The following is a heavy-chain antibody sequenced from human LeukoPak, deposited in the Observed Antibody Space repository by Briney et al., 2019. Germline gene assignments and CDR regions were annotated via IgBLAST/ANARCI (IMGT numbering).Heavy chain of an antibody. J-gene: IGHJ4*02. CDR1: GFSFNSHA. D-gene: IGHD5-18*01. Sequence: AGGSLRLSCAASGFSFNSHAMNWVRQVPGKGLQWVSTIDASGVNTYYGNSVEGRFTISRDNSKNTLYLQMNSLRAEDTAAYYCAKDQGGYTYGSFDYWGQGTLVTVSS. V-gene: IGHV3-23*01. CDR3: AKDQGGYTYGSFDY. CDR2: IDASGVNT.